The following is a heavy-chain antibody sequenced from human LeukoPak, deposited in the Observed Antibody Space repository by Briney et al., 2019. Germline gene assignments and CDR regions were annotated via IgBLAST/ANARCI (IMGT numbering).Heavy chain of an antibody. J-gene: IGHJ6*03. Sequence: ASVKVSCKASGYTFTSYDINWVRQATGQGLEWMGWMNPNSGNTGYAQKFQGRVTMTRSTSISTAYMELSSLRSEDTAVYYCARSWGDTFYMDVWGKGTTVTVSS. V-gene: IGHV1-8*01. CDR2: MNPNSGNT. CDR1: GYTFTSYD. D-gene: IGHD3-16*01. CDR3: ARSWGDTFYMDV.